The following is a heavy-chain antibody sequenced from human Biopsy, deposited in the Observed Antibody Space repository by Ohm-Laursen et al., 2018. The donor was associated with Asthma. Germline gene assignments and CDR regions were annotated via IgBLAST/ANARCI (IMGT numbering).Heavy chain of an antibody. V-gene: IGHV1-46*02. Sequence: GASVKVSCNASGFSFDNYFMHWVRQAPGQGLEWMGIINPSGAGTRYAEKFKGRLIVSRDASTSTAFMELRSLRSDDTAIYFCARARGTTNYGDSDFDIWGQGTLIIVSS. J-gene: IGHJ4*02. CDR2: INPSGAGT. D-gene: IGHD1-7*01. CDR3: ARARGTTNYGDSDFDI. CDR1: GFSFDNYF.